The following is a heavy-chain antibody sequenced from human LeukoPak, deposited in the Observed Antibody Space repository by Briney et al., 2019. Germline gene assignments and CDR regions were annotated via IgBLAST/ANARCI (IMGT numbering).Heavy chain of an antibody. D-gene: IGHD6-13*01. CDR3: AREPYSSSWYYFDY. V-gene: IGHV3-33*01. CDR1: GFTFSSYG. Sequence: GRSLRLSCAASGFTFSSYGMHWVRQAPGKGLEWVAVIWYDGSNKYYADSVKGRFTISRDNSKNTLYLQMNSLRAEDTAVYYCAREPYSSSWYYFDYWGQGTLVTVSS. J-gene: IGHJ4*02. CDR2: IWYDGSNK.